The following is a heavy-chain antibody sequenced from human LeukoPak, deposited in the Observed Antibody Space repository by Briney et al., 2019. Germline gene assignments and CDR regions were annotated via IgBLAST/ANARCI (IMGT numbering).Heavy chain of an antibody. Sequence: GGSLRLSCAASGFTFSSYSMNWVRQAPGKGLEWVSSISSSSSYIYYADSVKGRFTISRDNAKNSPYLQMNSLRAEDTAVYYCAGEPLAYCGGDCYVLWGQGTLVTVSS. J-gene: IGHJ4*02. V-gene: IGHV3-21*01. CDR3: AGEPLAYCGGDCYVL. D-gene: IGHD2-21*02. CDR2: ISSSSSYI. CDR1: GFTFSSYS.